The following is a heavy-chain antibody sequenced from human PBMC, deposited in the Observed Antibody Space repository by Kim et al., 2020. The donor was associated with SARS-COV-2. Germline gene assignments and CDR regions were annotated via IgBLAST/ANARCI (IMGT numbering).Heavy chain of an antibody. CDR2: IYSSGST. CDR3: ARSSKSDHLCWFDP. D-gene: IGHD2-21*01. Sequence: SETLSLTCNVSGGSMNSYYWSWIRQPPGKGLEWIGYIYSSGSTNYNPSLKSRVTISVDTSKNQFSLKLSSVTAADTAIYYCARSSKSDHLCWFDPWGQGT. J-gene: IGHJ5*02. CDR1: GGSMNSYY. V-gene: IGHV4-59*01.